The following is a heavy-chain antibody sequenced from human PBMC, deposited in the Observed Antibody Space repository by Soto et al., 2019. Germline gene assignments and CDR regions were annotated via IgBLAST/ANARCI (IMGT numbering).Heavy chain of an antibody. CDR1: GGSISSYY. Sequence: SETLSLTCTVSGGSISSYYWSWIRQPPGKGLEWIGYIYYTGSTYYNSSLKSRVTISVDTSKNQFSLRLSSVTAADTAVYYCARINYYDSSGPDYWGQGTLVTVS. D-gene: IGHD3-22*01. CDR3: ARINYYDSSGPDY. V-gene: IGHV4-59*08. CDR2: IYYTGST. J-gene: IGHJ4*02.